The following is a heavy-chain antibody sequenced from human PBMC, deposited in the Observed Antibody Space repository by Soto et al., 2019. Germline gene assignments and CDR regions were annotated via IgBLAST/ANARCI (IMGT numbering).Heavy chain of an antibody. Sequence: GGSLRLSCAASGFTFDDYAMHWVRQAPGKGLEWVSGISWNSGSIGYADSVKGRFTISRDNAKNSLYLQMNSLRAEDTALYYCATFTAGATRDTYYYMDVWGKGTTVTVSS. J-gene: IGHJ6*03. V-gene: IGHV3-9*01. CDR1: GFTFDDYA. CDR2: ISWNSGSI. D-gene: IGHD3-10*01. CDR3: ATFTAGATRDTYYYMDV.